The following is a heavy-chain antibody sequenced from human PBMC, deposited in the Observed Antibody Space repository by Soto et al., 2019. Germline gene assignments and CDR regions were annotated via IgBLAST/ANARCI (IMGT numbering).Heavy chain of an antibody. J-gene: IGHJ3*02. CDR1: GFTFSSYG. D-gene: IGHD6-13*01. CDR2: ISYDGSNK. CDR3: AKDLSIAAAGTDAFDI. Sequence: GGSLRLSCAASGFTFSSYGVHWVRQAPGKGLEWVAVISYDGSNKYYADSVKGRFTISRDNSKNTLYLQMNSLRAEDTAVYYCAKDLSIAAAGTDAFDIWGQGTMVTVSS. V-gene: IGHV3-30*18.